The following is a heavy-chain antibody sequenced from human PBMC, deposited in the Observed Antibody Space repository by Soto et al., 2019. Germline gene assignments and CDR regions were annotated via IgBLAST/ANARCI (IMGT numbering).Heavy chain of an antibody. Sequence: GSLRLSCAASGFTFSSYAMSWVRQAPGKGLEWVSAISGSGGSTYYADSVKGRFTISRDNSKNTLYLQMNSLRAEDTAVYYCAKVMGAYYYYGMDVWGQGTTVTVSS. CDR2: ISGSGGST. CDR3: AKVMGAYYYYGMDV. V-gene: IGHV3-23*01. D-gene: IGHD2-8*01. J-gene: IGHJ6*02. CDR1: GFTFSSYA.